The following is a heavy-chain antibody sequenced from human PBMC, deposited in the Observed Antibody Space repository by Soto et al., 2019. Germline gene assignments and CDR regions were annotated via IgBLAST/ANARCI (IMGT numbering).Heavy chain of an antibody. J-gene: IGHJ4*02. CDR2: IYYSGST. Sequence: ETLSLTCTVSGGSSSNYYWSWIRQPPGKGLEWIGNIYYSGSTNYNPSLKSRVTISADTSKNQFSLKLSSVTAADTAVYYCARAYYYDSSGYYSGYYFDYWGQGTLVTVS. CDR1: GGSSSNYY. D-gene: IGHD3-22*01. V-gene: IGHV4-59*01. CDR3: ARAYYYDSSGYYSGYYFDY.